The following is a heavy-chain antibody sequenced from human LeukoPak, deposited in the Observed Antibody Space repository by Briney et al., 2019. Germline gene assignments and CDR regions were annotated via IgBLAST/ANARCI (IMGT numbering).Heavy chain of an antibody. CDR1: GFTFSSYG. V-gene: IGHV3-30*02. J-gene: IGHJ6*03. Sequence: GGSLRLSCAASGFTFSSYGMHWVRQAPGKGLEWVAFIRYDGSNKYYADSVKGRFTISRDNSKNTLYLQMNSLRAEDTAVYYCAKDYDSSGYDSLYYYCYYMDVWGKGTTVTVSS. CDR3: AKDYDSSGYDSLYYYCYYMDV. CDR2: IRYDGSNK. D-gene: IGHD3-22*01.